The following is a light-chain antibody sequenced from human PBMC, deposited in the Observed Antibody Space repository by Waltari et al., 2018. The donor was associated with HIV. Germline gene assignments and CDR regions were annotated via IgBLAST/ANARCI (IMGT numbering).Light chain of an antibody. CDR1: KLGDKY. CDR3: QAWDRGTAV. V-gene: IGLV3-1*01. J-gene: IGLJ2*01. Sequence: SYELTQPPSVSVSPGQTASITCSGDKLGDKYTCWYQQKTGQSPVLVIYQDNKRPSGIAARCAGSNSGNTATLTISGTQAMDEADYYCQAWDRGTAVFGGGTKLTVL. CDR2: QDN.